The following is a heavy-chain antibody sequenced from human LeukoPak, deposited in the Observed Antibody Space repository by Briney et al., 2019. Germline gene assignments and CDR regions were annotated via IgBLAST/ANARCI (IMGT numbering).Heavy chain of an antibody. D-gene: IGHD1-26*01. J-gene: IGHJ6*02. CDR3: VRVQSGSYARYGMDV. Sequence: ASVNVSCKASGYTLTNYDINWVRQATGQGLEWMGWMNPNSGHTGYTQKFQGRVTMTRDTSISTAYMELSSLRSEDTAVYYCVRVQSGSYARYGMDVWGQGTTVTVSS. CDR1: GYTLTNYD. CDR2: MNPNSGHT. V-gene: IGHV1-8*01.